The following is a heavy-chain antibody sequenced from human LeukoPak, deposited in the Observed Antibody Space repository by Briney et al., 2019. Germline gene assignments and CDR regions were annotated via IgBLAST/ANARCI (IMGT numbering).Heavy chain of an antibody. D-gene: IGHD3-22*01. Sequence: SETLSLTCAVYGGSFSGYYWSWIRQPPGKGLEWIGEINHSGSTNYNPSLKSRVTISVDTSENQFSLKLSSVTAADTAVYYCARVTMIVVVNWFDPWGQGTLVTVSS. CDR1: GGSFSGYY. V-gene: IGHV4-34*01. CDR3: ARVTMIVVVNWFDP. CDR2: INHSGST. J-gene: IGHJ5*02.